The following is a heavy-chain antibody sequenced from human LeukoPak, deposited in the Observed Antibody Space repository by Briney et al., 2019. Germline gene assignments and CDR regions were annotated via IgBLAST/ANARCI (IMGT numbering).Heavy chain of an antibody. J-gene: IGHJ4*02. CDR1: GFTFSSYA. V-gene: IGHV3-66*01. D-gene: IGHD3-16*01. Sequence: KPGGSLRLSCAASGFTFSSYAMSWVRQAPGKGLEWVSVIYSGGSTYYADSVKGRFTISRDNSKNTLYLQMNSLRAEDTAVYYCARGFASLSNPDVFDYWGQGTLVTVSS. CDR2: IYSGGST. CDR3: ARGFASLSNPDVFDY.